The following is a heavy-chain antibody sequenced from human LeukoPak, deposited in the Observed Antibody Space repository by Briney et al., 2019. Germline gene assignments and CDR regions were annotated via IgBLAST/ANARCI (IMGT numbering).Heavy chain of an antibody. V-gene: IGHV3-74*01. J-gene: IGHJ4*02. CDR3: ARHYADY. Sequence: GGSLRLSCAASGFTFTNYWMHWVRQAPGMGLVWVSRLPPDELDIIYADSVKGRFTVSRDNAKNTLYLQMNGLRAEDTAVYYCARHYADYWGQGTLVTVSS. CDR2: LPPDELDI. CDR1: GFTFTNYW. D-gene: IGHD4-17*01.